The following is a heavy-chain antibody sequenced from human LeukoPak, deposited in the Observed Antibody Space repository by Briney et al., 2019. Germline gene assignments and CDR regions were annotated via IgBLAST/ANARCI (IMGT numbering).Heavy chain of an antibody. V-gene: IGHV1-69*04. CDR2: IIPILGIA. Sequence: GSSVKVSCKASGGTFSSSAISWVRQAPGQGLEWMGRIIPILGIANYAQKFQGRVTITADKSTSTAYMELSSLRSEDTAVYYCARAGLLWFGDFPQSRYFDYWGQGTLVTVSS. J-gene: IGHJ4*02. CDR1: GGTFSSSA. D-gene: IGHD3-10*01. CDR3: ARAGLLWFGDFPQSRYFDY.